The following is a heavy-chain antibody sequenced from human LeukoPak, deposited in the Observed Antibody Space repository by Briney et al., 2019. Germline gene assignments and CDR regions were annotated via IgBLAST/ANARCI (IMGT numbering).Heavy chain of an antibody. D-gene: IGHD2-21*02. Sequence: ASVKVSCKASGYTFTDYALHWVRQAPGQGLEWVGWIKPNTGATHYSKRFQGRVTMTRDTSVSTAYMELTSLRSDDTAVYFCAREFRVVMTAFLDYWGQGTLVIVSS. CDR1: GYTFTDYA. V-gene: IGHV1-2*02. CDR3: AREFRVVMTAFLDY. CDR2: IKPNTGAT. J-gene: IGHJ4*02.